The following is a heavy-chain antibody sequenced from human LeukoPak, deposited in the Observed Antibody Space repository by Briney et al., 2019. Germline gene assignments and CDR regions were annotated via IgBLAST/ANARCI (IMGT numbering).Heavy chain of an antibody. CDR3: TRLGVGGY. CDR2: INPDGSDK. V-gene: IGHV3-7*01. CDR1: GFTFTTFW. Sequence: GGSLRLSCAASGFTFTTFWMTWVRQAPGEGLEWVANINPDGSDKYYVDSVKGRFTISRDNAKDSLFLQMNSLTAEDTAVYFCTRLGVGGYWGQGTLVTVSS. J-gene: IGHJ4*02. D-gene: IGHD3-16*01.